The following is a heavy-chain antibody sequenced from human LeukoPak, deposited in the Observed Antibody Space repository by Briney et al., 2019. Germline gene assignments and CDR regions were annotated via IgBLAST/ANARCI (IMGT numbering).Heavy chain of an antibody. CDR3: ATHLPWFDP. Sequence: KSGGSLRLSRAASGFTFSSYSMNWVRHAPGKGLEGVSYISSSSSTIYYADSVKGRFTISRDNAKNSLYLQMNSLRDEDTAVYYCATHLPWFDPWGQGTLVTVSS. V-gene: IGHV3-48*02. CDR1: GFTFSSYS. CDR2: ISSSSSTI. J-gene: IGHJ5*02.